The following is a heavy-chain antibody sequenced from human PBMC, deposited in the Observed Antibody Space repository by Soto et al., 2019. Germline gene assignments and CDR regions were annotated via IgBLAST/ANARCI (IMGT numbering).Heavy chain of an antibody. V-gene: IGHV3-30-3*01. J-gene: IGHJ4*02. Sequence: HPGGSLRLSCAASGFTFSSYAMHWVRQAPGKGLEWVAVISYDGSNKYYADSVKGRFTISRDNSKNTLYLQMNSLRAEDTAVYYCARDLLYYYDSSGTTLVYWGQGTLVTVSS. CDR1: GFTFSSYA. CDR3: ARDLLYYYDSSGTTLVY. CDR2: ISYDGSNK. D-gene: IGHD3-22*01.